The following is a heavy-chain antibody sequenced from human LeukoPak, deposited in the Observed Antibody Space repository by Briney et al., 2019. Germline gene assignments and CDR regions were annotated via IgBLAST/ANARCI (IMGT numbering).Heavy chain of an antibody. Sequence: QSGGSLRLSCAASGFTFSSYGMSWVRQAPGKGLEWVSAISGSGGSTYYADSVKGRFTISRDNSKNTLYLQMNSLRAEDTAVYYCSKGAGYFYDATAHNFDYWGQGTLVTVSS. CDR2: ISGSGGST. CDR3: SKGAGYFYDATAHNFDY. V-gene: IGHV3-23*01. J-gene: IGHJ4*02. CDR1: GFTFSSYG. D-gene: IGHD3-22*01.